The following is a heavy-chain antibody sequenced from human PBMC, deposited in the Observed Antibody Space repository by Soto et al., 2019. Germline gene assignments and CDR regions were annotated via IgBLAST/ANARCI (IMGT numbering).Heavy chain of an antibody. Sequence: QVQLVESGGGVVQPGRSLRLSCAASGFTFSSYAMHWVRQAPGKGLEWVAVISKDGSEQYYADSVKGRFTISRDKSKNTLYLQMNSLRAEDTAVFYCAKQHSSGSNFDYWGQGALVTVSS. CDR2: ISKDGSEQ. D-gene: IGHD6-19*01. CDR1: GFTFSSYA. CDR3: AKQHSSGSNFDY. V-gene: IGHV3-30*18. J-gene: IGHJ4*02.